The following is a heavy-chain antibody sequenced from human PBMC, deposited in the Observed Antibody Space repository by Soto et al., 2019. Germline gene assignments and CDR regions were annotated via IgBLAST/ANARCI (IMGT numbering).Heavy chain of an antibody. V-gene: IGHV3-21*06. Sequence: PGGSLRLSCAATGFTFTRYSMNWVRQAPGKGLEWVSSISSTTNYIYYGDSMKGRFTISRDNAKNSLYLEMNSLRAEDTAVYYCARESEDLTSNFDYWGQGTLVTVSS. CDR2: ISSTTNYI. CDR1: GFTFTRYS. J-gene: IGHJ4*02. CDR3: ARESEDLTSNFDY.